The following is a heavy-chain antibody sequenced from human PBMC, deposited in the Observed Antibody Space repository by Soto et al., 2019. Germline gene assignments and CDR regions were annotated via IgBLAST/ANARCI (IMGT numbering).Heavy chain of an antibody. Sequence: EVQLLESGGGFVQPGGSLRLSCAASGFNLPSHGMRWVRQTPGKGLEWVSSISGGGGGTYYADSVKGRFTISRDNFKNILYLKMNSMGAEYTAVYFCAKHADRNWFDPWGQGTLVTVSS. CDR3: AKHADRNWFDP. CDR2: ISGGGGGT. CDR1: GFNLPSHG. V-gene: IGHV3-23*01. J-gene: IGHJ5*02.